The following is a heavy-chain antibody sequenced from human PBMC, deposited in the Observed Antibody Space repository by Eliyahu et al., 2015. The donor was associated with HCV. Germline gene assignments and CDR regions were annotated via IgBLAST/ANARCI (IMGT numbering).Heavy chain of an antibody. D-gene: IGHD1-26*01. CDR3: AKDFVRIVGATFVFGPGGHEPDY. CDR2: ISYDGSNK. Sequence: QVQLVESGGGVVQPGRSLRLSCAASGFTFSXYGMPWVRQAPGKGLEWVAVISYDGSNKYYADSVKGRFTISRDNSKNTLYLQMNSLRAEDTAVYYCAKDFVRIVGATFVFGPGGHEPDYWGQGTLVTVSS. J-gene: IGHJ4*02. V-gene: IGHV3-30*18. CDR1: GFTFSXYG.